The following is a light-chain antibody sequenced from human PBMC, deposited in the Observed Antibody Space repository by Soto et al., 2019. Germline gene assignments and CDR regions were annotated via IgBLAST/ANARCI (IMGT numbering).Light chain of an antibody. J-gene: IGKJ1*01. CDR3: LQDYNYPRP. CDR2: GAT. CDR1: QDIRTE. Sequence: ALQMTQSPSSLSASVGDRVTITCRASQDIRTELGVYQQKPWKAPKLLIYGATTLQSGVPSRFSGSGSGTAFTLTISRLQPEDFATYYCLQDYNYPRPFGQGTKVEVK. V-gene: IGKV1-6*01.